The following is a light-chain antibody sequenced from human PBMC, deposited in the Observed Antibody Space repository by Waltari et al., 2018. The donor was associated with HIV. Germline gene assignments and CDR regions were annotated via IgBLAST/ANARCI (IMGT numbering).Light chain of an antibody. Sequence: QSVLTQPPSASGTPGQRVTISCSGSSSNIGRNAVNWYQHLPGTAPKLLIYGNHERPSGVPDRFSGSKSGTSASLASSVLQSEYESDYYCATWDFSLNGRVVFGGGTKLTVL. J-gene: IGLJ2*01. CDR1: SSNIGRNA. V-gene: IGLV1-44*01. CDR3: ATWDFSLNGRVV. CDR2: GNH.